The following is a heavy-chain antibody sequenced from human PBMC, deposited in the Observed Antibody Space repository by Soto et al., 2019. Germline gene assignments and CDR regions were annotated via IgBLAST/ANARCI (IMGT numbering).Heavy chain of an antibody. V-gene: IGHV3-48*02. CDR3: ARDPPDIAARIFDY. CDR2: ISSSSSTI. CDR1: GFTFSSNS. J-gene: IGHJ4*02. Sequence: GGSLRLSCAASGFTFSSNSMNWVRQAPGKGLEWVSYISSSSSTIYYADSVKGRFTISRDNAKNSLYLQMNSLRDEDTAVYYCARDPPDIAARIFDYWGQGTLVTVSS. D-gene: IGHD6-6*01.